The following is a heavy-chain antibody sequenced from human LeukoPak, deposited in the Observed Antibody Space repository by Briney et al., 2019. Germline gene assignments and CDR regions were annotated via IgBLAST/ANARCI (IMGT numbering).Heavy chain of an antibody. Sequence: GGSLRLSCAASGFTFSSYAMSWVRQAPGKGLEGVSAIYGSGCSTYYADSVKGRFTISRDNSKNTLYLQMNSLRAEDTAVYYCAKXXNPHQAYCGGDCYPEYFQHWGQGTLVTVSS. V-gene: IGHV3-23*01. D-gene: IGHD2-21*02. CDR3: AKXXNPHQAYCGGDCYPEYFQH. CDR1: GFTFSSYA. J-gene: IGHJ1*01. CDR2: IYGSGCST.